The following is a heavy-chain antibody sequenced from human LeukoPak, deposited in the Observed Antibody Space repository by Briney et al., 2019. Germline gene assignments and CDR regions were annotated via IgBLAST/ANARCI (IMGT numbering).Heavy chain of an antibody. V-gene: IGHV3-53*01. CDR2: IYSGGST. CDR1: GFTVSSNY. J-gene: IGHJ5*02. D-gene: IGHD3-10*01. CDR3: ARANSRSTMVRGVIIRGWFDP. Sequence: GGSLRLSCAASGFTVSSNYMSWVRQAPGKGLEWVSIIYSGGSTFYADSVKGRFTISRDNSKNTLYLQMNSLRAEDTALYYCARANSRSTMVRGVIIRGWFDPWGQGTLVTVSS.